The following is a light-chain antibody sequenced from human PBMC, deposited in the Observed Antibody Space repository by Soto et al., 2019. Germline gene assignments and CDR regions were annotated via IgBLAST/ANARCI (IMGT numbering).Light chain of an antibody. CDR2: KAS. CDR3: MQGTHWPPT. J-gene: IGKJ1*01. V-gene: IGKV2-30*01. CDR1: QSVVYSDGIAY. Sequence: DVVMTQSPLSLPVTLGQSASISCRSSQSVVYSDGIAYLSWFQQRPGQSPRRLLYKASNRHSGVPDRFSGSGSGTDFTLTMSRVEGEVVGVYYCMQGTHWPPTFGRGTKVGLK.